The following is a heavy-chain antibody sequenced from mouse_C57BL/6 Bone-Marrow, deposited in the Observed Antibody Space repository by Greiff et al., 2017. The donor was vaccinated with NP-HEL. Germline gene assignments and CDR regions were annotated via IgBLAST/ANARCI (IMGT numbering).Heavy chain of an antibody. D-gene: IGHD2-4*01. V-gene: IGHV5-4*01. CDR3: AREGLYYDYDGEDWYFDV. CDR1: GFTFSSYA. J-gene: IGHJ1*03. Sequence: DVQLVESGGGLVKPGGSLKLSCAASGFTFSSYAMSWVRQTPEKRLEWVATISYGGSYTYYPDNVKGRFTISRDNAKNNLYLQMSHLKSEDTAMYYCAREGLYYDYDGEDWYFDVWGTGTTVTVSS. CDR2: ISYGGSYT.